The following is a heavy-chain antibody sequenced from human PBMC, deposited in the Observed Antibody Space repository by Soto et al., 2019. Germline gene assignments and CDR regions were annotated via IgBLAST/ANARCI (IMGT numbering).Heavy chain of an antibody. D-gene: IGHD3-10*01. Sequence: QVQLVQSGAEVKKPGASVKVSCKASGYTFTNYGFTWVRQAPGQGLEWMGWISAFNGNTNYAQKLQGRVTMTTDTSTSTAYVELRSLTSDDTAVYYCARDLYYYGSGTYSGGYWGQGTLVTVSS. CDR3: ARDLYYYGSGTYSGGY. CDR2: ISAFNGNT. J-gene: IGHJ4*02. CDR1: GYTFTNYG. V-gene: IGHV1-18*01.